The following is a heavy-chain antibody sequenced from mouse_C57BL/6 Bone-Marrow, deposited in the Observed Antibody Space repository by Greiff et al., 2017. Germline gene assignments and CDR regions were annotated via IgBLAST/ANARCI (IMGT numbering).Heavy chain of an antibody. CDR1: GYTFTDYA. J-gene: IGHJ2*01. D-gene: IGHD2-1*01. CDR2: IDPETGGT. V-gene: IGHV1-15*01. Sequence: QVHVKQSGAELVRPGASVTLSCKASGYTFTDYAMHWVKQTPVHGLEWIGAIDPETGGTAYNQKFKGKAILTADTSSSTAYMELRSLTSEDSAVYYCTRIGIYYNFDDWGQGTTLTVSS. CDR3: TRIGIYYNFDD.